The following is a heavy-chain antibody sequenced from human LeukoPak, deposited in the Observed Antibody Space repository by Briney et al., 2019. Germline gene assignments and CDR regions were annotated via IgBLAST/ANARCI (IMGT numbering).Heavy chain of an antibody. CDR3: ARGLPYCSSLRCYFTRQVRFDP. V-gene: IGHV1-2*02. D-gene: IGHD2-2*01. CDR2: INPHNGDT. J-gene: IGHJ5*02. CDR1: GYNFTDSY. Sequence: ASVKVSCKASGYNFTDSYMHWVRQTPRQGLEWMGWINPHNGDTNYAQNFQGRVTMTSDTSISTAYMDLSSLTYDDTAVYYCARGLPYCSSLRCYFTRQVRFDPWGQGTLVTVSS.